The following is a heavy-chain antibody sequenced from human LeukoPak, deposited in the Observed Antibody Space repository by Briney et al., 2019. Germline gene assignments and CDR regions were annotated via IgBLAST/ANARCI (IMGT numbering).Heavy chain of an antibody. CDR1: GFTFSSYA. Sequence: GGSLRLSCAASGFTFSSYAMSWVRQAPGKGLEWVSAISGSGGSTYYADSVKGRFTISRDNSKNTLYLQMNSLRAEDTAVYYWAKGGPIVVVINDAFDIWGQGTMVTVSS. V-gene: IGHV3-23*01. D-gene: IGHD3-22*01. J-gene: IGHJ3*02. CDR2: ISGSGGST. CDR3: AKGGPIVVVINDAFDI.